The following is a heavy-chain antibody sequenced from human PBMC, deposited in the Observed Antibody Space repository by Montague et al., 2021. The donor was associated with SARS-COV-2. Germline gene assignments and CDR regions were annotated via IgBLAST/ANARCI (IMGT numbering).Heavy chain of an antibody. V-gene: IGHV4-59*01. CDR2: MYYSGST. D-gene: IGHD2-8*01. Sequence: SETLSLTCIVSGGSTNYYYWSWIRQSPGKGLEWIGYMYYSGSTNYNPSLKSRVTMSIDRSKNQFSLKLRSVTAADTAVYYCARVARYCTNGLCQTYYYYGLDVWGQGTTVTVSS. J-gene: IGHJ6*02. CDR1: GGSTNYYY. CDR3: ARVARYCTNGLCQTYYYYGLDV.